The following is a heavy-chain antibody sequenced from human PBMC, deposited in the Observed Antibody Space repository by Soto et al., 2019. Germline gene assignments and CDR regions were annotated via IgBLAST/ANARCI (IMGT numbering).Heavy chain of an antibody. CDR2: INPSGGST. V-gene: IGHV1-46*01. CDR3: ALPLYDDFWSGYYNY. J-gene: IGHJ4*02. CDR1: GYTFTSYY. Sequence: QVQLVQSGAEVKKPGASVKVSCKASGYTFTSYYMHWVRQAPGQGLEWMGIINPSGGSTSYAQKFQGRVTMTRDTSTSTVYMELSSLRSEDTAVYYCALPLYDDFWSGYYNYWGQGTLVTVSS. D-gene: IGHD3-3*01.